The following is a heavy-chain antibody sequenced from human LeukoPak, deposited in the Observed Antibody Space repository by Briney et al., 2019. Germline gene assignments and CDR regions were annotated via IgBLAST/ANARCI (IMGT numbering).Heavy chain of an antibody. Sequence: GGSLRLSCAASGFTFSDYYMSWIRQAPGEGLEWVSAISGSGGSTYYADSVKGRFTISRDNSKNTLYLQMNSLRAEDTAVYYCAKESGGHCSGGSCYSSARSSNYYYYMDVWGKGTTVTVSS. CDR1: GFTFSDYY. V-gene: IGHV3-23*01. D-gene: IGHD2-15*01. CDR3: AKESGGHCSGGSCYSSARSSNYYYYMDV. CDR2: ISGSGGST. J-gene: IGHJ6*03.